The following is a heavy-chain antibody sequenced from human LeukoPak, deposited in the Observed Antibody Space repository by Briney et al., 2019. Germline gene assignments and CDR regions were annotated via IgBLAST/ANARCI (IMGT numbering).Heavy chain of an antibody. CDR3: ATYYDFWSGSHYFDY. J-gene: IGHJ4*02. CDR1: GFTFSSYS. Sequence: PGGSLRLSCAASGFTFSSYSMNWVRQAPGKGLEWVSSISSGSSYIYYADSVKGRFTISRDNAANSLYPQMNSLRAEDTAVYYCATYYDFWSGSHYFDYWGQGTLVTVSS. CDR2: ISSGSSYI. D-gene: IGHD3-3*01. V-gene: IGHV3-21*01.